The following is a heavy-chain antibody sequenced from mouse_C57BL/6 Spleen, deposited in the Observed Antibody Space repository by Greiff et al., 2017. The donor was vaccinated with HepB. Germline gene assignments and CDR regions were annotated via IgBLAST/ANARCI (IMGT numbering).Heavy chain of an antibody. J-gene: IGHJ2*01. CDR1: GFTFSSYA. V-gene: IGHV5-4*01. Sequence: EVHLVESGGGLVKPGGSLKLSCAASGFTFSSYAMSWVRQTPEKRLEWVATISDGGSYTYYPDNVKGRFTISRDNAKNNLYLQMSHLKSEDTAMYCCARDQGLRPFDYWGQGTTLTVSS. D-gene: IGHD2-2*01. CDR3: ARDQGLRPFDY. CDR2: ISDGGSYT.